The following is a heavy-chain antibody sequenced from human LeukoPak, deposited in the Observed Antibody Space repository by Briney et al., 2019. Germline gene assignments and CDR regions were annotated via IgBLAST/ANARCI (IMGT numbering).Heavy chain of an antibody. V-gene: IGHV1-18*01. J-gene: IGHJ6*02. D-gene: IGHD3-10*01. CDR3: ARAGFGESAYMAGYYYGMDV. Sequence: ASVKVSCKASGYTFTSCGISWVRQAPGQGIEWMGWISAYNGNTNYAQKLQGRVTMTTDTSTSTAYMELRSLRSDDTAVYYCARAGFGESAYMAGYYYGMDVWGQGTTVTVSS. CDR2: ISAYNGNT. CDR1: GYTFTSCG.